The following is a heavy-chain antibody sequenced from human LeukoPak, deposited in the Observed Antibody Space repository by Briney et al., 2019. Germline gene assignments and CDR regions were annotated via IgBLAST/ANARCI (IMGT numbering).Heavy chain of an antibody. D-gene: IGHD3-9*01. CDR1: GFTFSSYA. CDR2: ISGSGGST. CDR3: AKDSMYYDILTGYSPFDY. V-gene: IGHV3-23*01. J-gene: IGHJ4*02. Sequence: GGSLRLSCAASGFTFSSYAMSWVRQAPGKGLEWVSAISGSGGSTYYADSAKGRFTISRDNSKNTLYLQMNSLRAEDTAIYYCAKDSMYYDILTGYSPFDYWGQGTLVTVSS.